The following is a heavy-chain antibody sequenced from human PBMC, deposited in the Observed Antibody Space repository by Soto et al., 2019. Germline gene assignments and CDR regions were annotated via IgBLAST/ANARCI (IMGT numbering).Heavy chain of an antibody. J-gene: IGHJ3*02. CDR2: IWYDGSNK. CDR3: ARERGSITGTTGAFDI. CDR1: GFTFSSYC. Sequence: GESLKISCAASGFTFSSYCMHWVRQAPGKGLEWVAVIWYDGSNKYYADYVKGRFPISRDNSKNTTYLQMNSLRAEDTAVYYCARERGSITGTTGAFDIWGQGTMVTVSS. V-gene: IGHV3-33*01. D-gene: IGHD1-20*01.